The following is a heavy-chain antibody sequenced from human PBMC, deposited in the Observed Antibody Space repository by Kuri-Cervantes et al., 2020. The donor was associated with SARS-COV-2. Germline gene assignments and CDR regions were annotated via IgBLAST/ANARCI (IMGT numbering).Heavy chain of an antibody. CDR2: INQDGSEK. J-gene: IGHJ4*02. V-gene: IGHV3-7*01. CDR1: GFTFSSYA. Sequence: GGSLRLSCAASGFTFSSYAMHWVRQAPGKGLEWVANINQDGSEKHSVDSVRGRFTISRDDAANSVDLLLNSLRVEDTAVYYCVSETFGVLDSWGQGSLVTVSS. D-gene: IGHD2-8*01. CDR3: VSETFGVLDS.